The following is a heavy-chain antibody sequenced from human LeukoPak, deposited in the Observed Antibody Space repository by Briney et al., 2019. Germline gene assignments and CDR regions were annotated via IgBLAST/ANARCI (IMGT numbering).Heavy chain of an antibody. J-gene: IGHJ5*02. Sequence: SETLSLTCTVSGGSISSSSYYWGWIRQPPGKGLEWIGYIYYSGNTNYNPSLKSRVTISVDTSKNQFSLKLSSVTAADTAVYYCARPVAGTNGWFDPWGQGTLVTVSS. D-gene: IGHD6-19*01. CDR1: GGSISSSSYY. CDR3: ARPVAGTNGWFDP. V-gene: IGHV4-61*05. CDR2: IYYSGNT.